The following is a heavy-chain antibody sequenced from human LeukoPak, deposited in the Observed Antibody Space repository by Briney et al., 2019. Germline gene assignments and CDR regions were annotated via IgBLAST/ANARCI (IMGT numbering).Heavy chain of an antibody. CDR3: ARAWSIAAAATDY. CDR1: GGSISSGDYY. J-gene: IGHJ4*02. V-gene: IGHV4-30-4*01. Sequence: SETLSLTCTVSGGSISSGDYYWSWIRQPPGKGLEWIGYIYYSGSTYYNPSLKSRVTISVDTSKNQFSLKLSSVTAADTAVYYCARAWSIAAAATDYWGQGTLVTVSS. CDR2: IYYSGST. D-gene: IGHD6-13*01.